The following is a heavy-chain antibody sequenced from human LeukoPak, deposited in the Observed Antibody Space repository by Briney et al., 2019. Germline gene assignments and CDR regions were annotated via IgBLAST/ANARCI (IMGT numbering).Heavy chain of an antibody. CDR2: IYYSGST. J-gene: IGHJ4*02. D-gene: IGHD6-25*01. Sequence: SETLSLTCTVSGGSISSSSYYWGWIRQPPGKGLEWIGSIYYSGSTYYNPSLKSRVTISVDTSKNQFSLKLSSVTAADTAVYYCARADQRLYTSGWTYYFDYWGQGTLVTVSS. V-gene: IGHV4-39*07. CDR3: ARADQRLYTSGWTYYFDY. CDR1: GGSISSSSYY.